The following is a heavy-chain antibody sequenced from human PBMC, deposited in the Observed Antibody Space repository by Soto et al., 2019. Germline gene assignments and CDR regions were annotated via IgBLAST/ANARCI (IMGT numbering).Heavy chain of an antibody. D-gene: IGHD3-3*01. CDR1: GGSISSSSYY. V-gene: IGHV4-39*01. CDR3: ARRFTIFGVVITSYFDY. CDR2: IYYSGST. Sequence: QLLESGPGLVKPSETLSLTCTVSGGSISSSSYYWGWNRQPPGKGLEWIGSIYYSGSTYYNPSLKSRVTISVDTSKNQFSLKLSSVTAADTAVYYCARRFTIFGVVITSYFDYWGQGTLVTVSS. J-gene: IGHJ4*02.